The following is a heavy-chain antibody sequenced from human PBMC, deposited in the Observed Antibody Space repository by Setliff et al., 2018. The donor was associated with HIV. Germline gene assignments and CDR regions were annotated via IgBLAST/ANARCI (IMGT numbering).Heavy chain of an antibody. V-gene: IGHV3-23*03. J-gene: IGHJ4*02. D-gene: IGHD1-1*01. CDR2: IQSDGSRT. CDR1: EFTFSSYA. Sequence: PGGSLRLSCATSEFTFSSYAMGWVRQAPERGLEWVSVIQSDGSRTSYSDSVRGRFTISRDNAKDLLYLEMNSLRAEDTAVYYCAGSRGYFVQADWGQGTLVTSPQ. CDR3: AGSRGYFVQAD.